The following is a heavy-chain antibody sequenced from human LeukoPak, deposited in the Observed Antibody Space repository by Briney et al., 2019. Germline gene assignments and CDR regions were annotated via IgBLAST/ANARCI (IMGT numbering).Heavy chain of an antibody. V-gene: IGHV3-33*01. Sequence: PGGSLRLSCAASGFTFSSYGMHWVRQAPGKGLEWVAVIWYDGSKKYYADSVMGRFTISRDNAKNSLYLQMNSLRDEDTAVYYCARRTMYSSSWFFDAFDIWGQGTMVTVSS. CDR2: IWYDGSKK. D-gene: IGHD6-13*01. CDR3: ARRTMYSSSWFFDAFDI. CDR1: GFTFSSYG. J-gene: IGHJ3*02.